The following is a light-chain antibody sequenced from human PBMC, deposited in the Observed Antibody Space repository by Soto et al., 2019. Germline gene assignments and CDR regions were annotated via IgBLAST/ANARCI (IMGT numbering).Light chain of an antibody. V-gene: IGLV2-14*01. J-gene: IGLJ1*01. CDR3: SSYTSSSTRV. CDR2: EVS. Sequence: QSVLTQPASVSGSPGQSITISCTGTSIEVGGYNYVSWYQQHPGKAPKLMIYEVSNRPSGVSNRFSGSKSGNTASLTISGLQAEDEADYYCSSYTSSSTRVFGTGTKLTVL. CDR1: SIEVGGYNY.